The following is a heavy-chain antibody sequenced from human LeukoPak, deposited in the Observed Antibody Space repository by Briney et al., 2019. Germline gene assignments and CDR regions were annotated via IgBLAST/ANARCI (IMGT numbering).Heavy chain of an antibody. J-gene: IGHJ5*02. CDR1: GFTFSSYS. CDR2: ISWNSGSI. Sequence: PGGSLRLSCAASGFTFSSYSMNWVRQAPGKGLEWVSGISWNSGSIGYADSVKGRFTISRDNAKNSLYLQMNSLRAEDTALYYCAKDRLTSSLGFDPWGQGTLVTVSS. CDR3: AKDRLTSSLGFDP. D-gene: IGHD6-6*01. V-gene: IGHV3-9*01.